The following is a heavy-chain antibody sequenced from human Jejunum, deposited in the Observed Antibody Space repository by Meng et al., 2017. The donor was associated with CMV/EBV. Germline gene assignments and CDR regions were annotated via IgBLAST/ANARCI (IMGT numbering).Heavy chain of an antibody. D-gene: IGHD3-3*01. J-gene: IGHJ4*02. CDR2: LNSDGSNT. V-gene: IGHV3-74*01. CDR3: VRDDFWSGNPGPGGERPDY. CDR1: YW. Sequence: YWMDWVRQVPGKGLVWVSLLNSDGSNTSYADSVKGRFTISRDNAKNTLYLQMSSLRAEDTAVYYCVRDDFWSGNPGPGGERPDYWGQGTRVTVSS.